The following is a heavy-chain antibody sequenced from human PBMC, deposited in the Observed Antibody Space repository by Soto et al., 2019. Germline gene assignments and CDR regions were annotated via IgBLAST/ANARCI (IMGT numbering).Heavy chain of an antibody. J-gene: IGHJ4*02. CDR1: GFTFTRYS. CDR3: ARESEDLTSNFDY. CDR2: ISSTTNYI. Sequence: GGSLRLSXAASGFTFTRYSMNWVRQAPGKGLEWVSYISSTTNYIYYGDSMKGRFTISRDNAKNSLYLEMNSLRAEDTAVYYCARESEDLTSNFDYWGQGTLVTVSS. V-gene: IGHV3-21*06.